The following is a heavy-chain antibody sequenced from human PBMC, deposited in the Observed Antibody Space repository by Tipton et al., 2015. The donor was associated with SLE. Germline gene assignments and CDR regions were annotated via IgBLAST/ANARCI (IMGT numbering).Heavy chain of an antibody. Sequence: SLRLSCATSGFTFSRYALGWVRRAPGKGLEWVSAISGGGGSTYYADFVKGRFSISIDKSKKTLFLQMNSLRVDDTATYYCAKFEKTTDFYLDSWGQGTLVSVSS. J-gene: IGHJ4*02. CDR3: AKFEKTTDFYLDS. CDR1: GFTFSRYA. D-gene: IGHD1/OR15-1a*01. CDR2: ISGGGGST. V-gene: IGHV3-23*01.